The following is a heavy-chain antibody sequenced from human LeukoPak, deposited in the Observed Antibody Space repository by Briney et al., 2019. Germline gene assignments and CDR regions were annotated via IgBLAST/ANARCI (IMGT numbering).Heavy chain of an antibody. CDR1: GGSISSHY. D-gene: IGHD2-15*01. Sequence: PSDTLSLTCTVSGGSISSHYWTWIRQSPVKGLEWIGDISNSGSTSYNPSLKSRVTISIDTSKNQFSLKLSSVTAADTAVYYYGRGALVGYCSYYDMDVWGKGTTVTVSS. J-gene: IGHJ6*04. CDR3: GRGALVGYCSYYDMDV. CDR2: ISNSGST. V-gene: IGHV4-59*11.